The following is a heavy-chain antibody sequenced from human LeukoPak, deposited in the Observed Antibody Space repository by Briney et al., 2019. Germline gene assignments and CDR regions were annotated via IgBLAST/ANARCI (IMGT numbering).Heavy chain of an antibody. V-gene: IGHV1-69*04. CDR1: GGTFSSYA. Sequence: GASVKVSCKASGGTFSSYAISWVRQAPGQGLEWMGRTIPILGIANYAQKFQGRVTITADKSTSIAYMELSSLRSEDTAVYYCARDPPTSHGYWYYFDYWGQGTLVTVSS. CDR2: TIPILGIA. D-gene: IGHD2-2*03. J-gene: IGHJ4*02. CDR3: ARDPPTSHGYWYYFDY.